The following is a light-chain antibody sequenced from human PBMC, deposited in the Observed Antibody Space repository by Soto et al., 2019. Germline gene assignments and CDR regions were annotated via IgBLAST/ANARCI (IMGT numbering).Light chain of an antibody. J-gene: IGKJ1*01. CDR2: GAS. CDR1: QTVSSN. CDR3: QQYNNWPRT. V-gene: IGKV3-15*01. Sequence: EIVMTQSPAPLSVSPGEGATLSCRASQTVSSNLAWYQQVPGQAPRLLIYGASTRATGVPARFSGSGSGTEFTLTISRLQSEDFAVYYCQQYNNWPRTFGQGTKVEVK.